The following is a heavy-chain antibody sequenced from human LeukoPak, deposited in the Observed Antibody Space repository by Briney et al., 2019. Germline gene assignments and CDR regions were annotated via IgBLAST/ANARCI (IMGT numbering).Heavy chain of an antibody. Sequence: SVKVSCKASGGSFSSSAISWVRQAPGQGLEWMGRIIPILGIANYAQKFQGRVTITADKSTSTAYMELSSLRSEDTAVYYCAGRIYDYVWGSYRLGDYWGQGTLVTVSS. J-gene: IGHJ4*02. D-gene: IGHD3-16*02. CDR1: GGSFSSSA. CDR3: AGRIYDYVWGSYRLGDY. CDR2: IIPILGIA. V-gene: IGHV1-69*04.